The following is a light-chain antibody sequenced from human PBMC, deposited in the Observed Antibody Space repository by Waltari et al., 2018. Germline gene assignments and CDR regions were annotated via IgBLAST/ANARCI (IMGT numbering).Light chain of an antibody. CDR2: VAS. CDR1: QTVRTTY. CDR3: QQYDISPLT. V-gene: IGKV3-20*01. Sequence: EIVLTQSPGTLSLSPGASATLSCRASQTVRTTYLAWYQQKPGQAPTLLMSVASSRATGLPDRFSGSGSGTDFSLTISSLEPEDFAVYYCQQYDISPLTFGGGTKVEIK. J-gene: IGKJ4*01.